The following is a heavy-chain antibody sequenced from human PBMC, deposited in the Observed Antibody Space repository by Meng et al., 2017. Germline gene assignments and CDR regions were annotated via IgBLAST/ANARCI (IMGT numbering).Heavy chain of an antibody. J-gene: IGHJ4*02. CDR1: GDSISNYY. CDR3: ARDLVMGGEWAFDY. CDR2: IYTSGNT. Sequence: SETLSLTCTVSGDSISNYYWSWIRQPAGKGLEWIGRIYTSGNTNYNPPLKSRVTMSVDTSKNQFSLNLSSVTAADTAVYYCARDLVMGGEWAFDYWGQGKLVTVSS. V-gene: IGHV4-4*07. D-gene: IGHD2-8*02.